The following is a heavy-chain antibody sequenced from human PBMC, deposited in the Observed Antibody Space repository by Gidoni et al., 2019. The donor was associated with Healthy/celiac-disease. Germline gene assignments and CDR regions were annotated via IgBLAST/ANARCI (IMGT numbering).Heavy chain of an antibody. D-gene: IGHD2-2*01. J-gene: IGHJ6*02. CDR1: GVTFSSQS. Sequence: QVRLVQSGAEVKKPGSSVKVSCTASGVTFSSQSFSWVRQAPGQGLEWMGRIIPILDIANYAQSLQGRVTITADKSTSTAYMELSSLRSEDTAVYYCAVDQCRSTNCYYYYGMDVWGQGTTVTVSS. CDR3: AVDQCRSTNCYYYYGMDV. V-gene: IGHV1-69*02. CDR2: IIPILDIA.